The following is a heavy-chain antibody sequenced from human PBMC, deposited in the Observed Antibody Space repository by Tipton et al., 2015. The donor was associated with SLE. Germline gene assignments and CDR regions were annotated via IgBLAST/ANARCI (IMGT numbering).Heavy chain of an antibody. D-gene: IGHD1-26*01. CDR2: IYYSGSA. CDR3: ARGGLGVSYYYYMDV. V-gene: IGHV4-39*07. J-gene: IGHJ6*03. Sequence: TLSLTCTVSGGSISSTNYYWGWIRQPPGKGLEWIADIYYSGSAYYNPSLKSRVTISVDTSKNQFSLKLSSVTAADTAVYYCARGGLGVSYYYYMDVWGKGTTVTVSS. CDR1: GGSISSTNYY.